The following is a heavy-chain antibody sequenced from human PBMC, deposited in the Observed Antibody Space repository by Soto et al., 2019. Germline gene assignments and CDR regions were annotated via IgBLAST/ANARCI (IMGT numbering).Heavy chain of an antibody. J-gene: IGHJ4*02. V-gene: IGHV4-59*02. Sequence: QVHLQESGPGRVKPSETLSLTCSVSGGSVYDFYWNWLRQTPGKGLEWIGNIYNNGRTNYNPSLKNRVTISIDTSKNQFSLHLSSVTNADTAMYFCARGHGIYVRFDSWGQGTLVSVSS. CDR3: ARGHGIYVRFDS. CDR2: IYNNGRT. D-gene: IGHD3-10*02. CDR1: GGSVYDFY.